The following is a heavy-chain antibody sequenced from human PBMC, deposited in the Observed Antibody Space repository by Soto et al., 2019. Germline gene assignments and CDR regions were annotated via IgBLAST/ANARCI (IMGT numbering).Heavy chain of an antibody. CDR1: GGTFSSYT. V-gene: IGHV1-69*02. Sequence: SVKVSCKASGGTFSSYTISWVRQAPGQGLEWMGRIIPILGIANYAQKFQGRVTITADKSTSTAYMELSSLRSEDTAVYYCARFWGIEDSSSSRVLDAFDIWGQGTMVTVSS. J-gene: IGHJ3*02. CDR2: IIPILGIA. D-gene: IGHD6-6*01. CDR3: ARFWGIEDSSSSRVLDAFDI.